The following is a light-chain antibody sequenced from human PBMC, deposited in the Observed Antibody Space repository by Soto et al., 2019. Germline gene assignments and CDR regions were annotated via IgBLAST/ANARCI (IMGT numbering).Light chain of an antibody. CDR1: QSVSSN. CDR2: GAS. J-gene: IGKJ1*01. V-gene: IGKV3-15*01. CDR3: QQYNNWPPWT. Sequence: EIVLTQSPANLSLSPGERATLSCRASQSVSSNLAWYQQKPGQAPRLLIYGASTRATGIPARFSGSGSGTEFTLTISSLQSEDFAVYFCQQYNNWPPWTFGQGTK.